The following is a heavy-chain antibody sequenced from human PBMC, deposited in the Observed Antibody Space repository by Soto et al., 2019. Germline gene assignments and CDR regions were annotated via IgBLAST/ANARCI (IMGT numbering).Heavy chain of an antibody. CDR1: GFSFSDNL. CDR3: ARYILSVGPRANDAFDV. D-gene: IGHD2-8*02. J-gene: IGHJ3*01. V-gene: IGHV1-3*01. CDR2: INPDNGNT. Sequence: QVQLVQSGAEVRKPGASVNISCRASGFSFSDNLINWVRQAPGQSLEWMGWINPDNGNTRYSHTFQGRVTISRHSSASISYVEVSDLTSVDTAVCYYARYILSVGPRANDAFDVWGHGTMVTVSS.